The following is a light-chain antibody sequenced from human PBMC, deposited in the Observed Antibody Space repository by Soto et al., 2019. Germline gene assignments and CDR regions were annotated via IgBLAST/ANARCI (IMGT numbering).Light chain of an antibody. CDR2: DAA. CDR1: QSISSW. CDR3: QQYNSYSPT. V-gene: IGKV1-5*01. J-gene: IGKJ1*01. Sequence: DIQMTQSPSTLSASVGDRVTITCRASQSISSWLAWYQQKPGKAPKLLIYDAASLESGVPSRFRCSGSGPEFTLTISSLQPDDFATYYCQQYNSYSPTFGQGTKGDIK.